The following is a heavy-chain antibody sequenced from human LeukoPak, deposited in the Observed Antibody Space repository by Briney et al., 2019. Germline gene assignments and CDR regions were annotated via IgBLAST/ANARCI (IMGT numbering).Heavy chain of an antibody. CDR2: ISSSSSTI. J-gene: IGHJ3*02. Sequence: GGSLRLSCEASGFTFSGFGMHWVRQAPGKGLEWVSYISSSSSTIYYADSVKGRFTISRDNAKNSLYLQMNSLRAEDTAVYYCARDQTLELPRGLYFDIWGQGTMVTVSS. D-gene: IGHD1-7*01. CDR1: GFTFSGFG. CDR3: ARDQTLELPRGLYFDI. V-gene: IGHV3-48*01.